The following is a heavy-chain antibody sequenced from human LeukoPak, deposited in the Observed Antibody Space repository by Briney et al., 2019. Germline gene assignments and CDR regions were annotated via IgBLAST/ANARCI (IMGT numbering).Heavy chain of an antibody. CDR1: GGSISSGDYY. CDR2: IYYSGST. CDR3: ARDSSYDFWSGYSYYYYGMDV. V-gene: IGHV4-30-4*01. D-gene: IGHD3-3*01. J-gene: IGHJ6*02. Sequence: SETLSLTCTVSGGSISSGDYYWSWIRQPPGKGLEWIGYIYYSGSTYYNPSLKSRVTISVDTSKNQFSLKLSSVTAADTAVYYCARDSSYDFWSGYSYYYYGMDVWGQGTTVTVSS.